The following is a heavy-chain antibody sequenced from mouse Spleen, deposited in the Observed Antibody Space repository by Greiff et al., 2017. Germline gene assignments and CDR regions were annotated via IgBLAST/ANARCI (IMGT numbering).Heavy chain of an antibody. CDR2: INPNNGGT. CDR1: GYTFTDYN. J-gene: IGHJ2*01. V-gene: IGHV1-18*01. CDR3: ARAYYRYDGYYFDY. D-gene: IGHD2-14*01. Sequence: VQLQQSGPELVKPGASVKIPCKASGYTFTDYNMDWVKQSHGKSLEWIGDINPNNGGTIYNQKFKGKATLTVDKSSSTAYMELRSLTSEDTAVYYCARAYYRYDGYYFDYWGQGTTLTVSS.